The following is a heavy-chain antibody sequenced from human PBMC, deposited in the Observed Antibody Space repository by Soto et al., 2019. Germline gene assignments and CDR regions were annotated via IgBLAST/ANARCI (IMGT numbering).Heavy chain of an antibody. CDR1: GFTFDDYA. CDR2: ISWNSGSI. V-gene: IGHV3-9*01. Sequence: EVQLVESGGGLVQPGRSLRLSCAASGFTFDDYAMHWVRQAPGKGLEWVSGISWNSGSIGYADSVKGRFTISRDNAKNSLYLQMNSLRAEDTALYYCARGSVVAGYYYYYMDVWGKGPTVTVSS. J-gene: IGHJ6*03. D-gene: IGHD2-15*01. CDR3: ARGSVVAGYYYYYMDV.